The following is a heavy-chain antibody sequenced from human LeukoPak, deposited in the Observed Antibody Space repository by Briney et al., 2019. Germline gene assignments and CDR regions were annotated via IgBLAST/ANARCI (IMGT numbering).Heavy chain of an antibody. J-gene: IGHJ4*02. CDR2: INIDSITV. V-gene: IGHV3-48*01. Sequence: PGWALRLSCAASGFPLSSYSINWVRQAPGKGLEWVSYINIDSITVNYADSVKGRFTISRDNAKNSLYLQMNSLRAEDPDVYYCSTAKFDNWGQGTLVTVSS. CDR1: GFPLSSYS. CDR3: STAKFDN.